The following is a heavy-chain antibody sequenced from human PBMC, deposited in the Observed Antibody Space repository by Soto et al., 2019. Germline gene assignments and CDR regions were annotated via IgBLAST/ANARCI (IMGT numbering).Heavy chain of an antibody. J-gene: IGHJ5*02. CDR2: ISGSGGST. CDR3: AKNKRDGSGWYYWFDP. V-gene: IGHV3-23*01. D-gene: IGHD6-19*01. CDR1: GFTFSSYA. Sequence: GGSLRLSCAASGFTFSSYAMSWVRQAPGKGLEWVSAISGSGGSTYYADSVKGRFTISRDNSKNTLYLQMNSLRAEDTAVYYCAKNKRDGSGWYYWFDPWGQGTLVTVSS.